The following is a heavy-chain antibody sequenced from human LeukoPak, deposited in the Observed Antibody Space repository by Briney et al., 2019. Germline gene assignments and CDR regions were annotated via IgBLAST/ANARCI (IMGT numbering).Heavy chain of an antibody. CDR2: IYPGDSDT. V-gene: IGHV5-51*01. CDR1: GYSFTSYW. D-gene: IGHD3-10*01. J-gene: IGHJ4*02. CDR3: ARCDRFDGFDY. Sequence: GESLNITCKGSGYSFTSYWIGWVRQMPGKGLEWMGIIYPGDSDTRYSPSFQGQITISADKSISTAYLQWSSLKASDTAMYYCARCDRFDGFDYWGQGTLVTVSS.